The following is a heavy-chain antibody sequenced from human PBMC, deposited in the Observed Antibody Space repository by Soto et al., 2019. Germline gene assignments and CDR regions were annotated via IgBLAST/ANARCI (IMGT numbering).Heavy chain of an antibody. CDR2: ISPSGGSA. CDR3: ARDRTSGGLFDY. D-gene: IGHD2-15*01. Sequence: GASVKVSCKASGYTFTSYYMHWVRQAPGQGLEWMGIISPSGGSATYAQKSQGRVTMARDTSTSTVYMELSSLRSDDTAVYYCARDRTSGGLFDYWGQGTPVTVSS. J-gene: IGHJ4*02. V-gene: IGHV1-46*01. CDR1: GYTFTSYY.